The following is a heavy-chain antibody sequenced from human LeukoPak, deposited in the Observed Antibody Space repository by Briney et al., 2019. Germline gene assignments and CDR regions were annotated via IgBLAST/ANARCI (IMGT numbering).Heavy chain of an antibody. D-gene: IGHD3-10*01. Sequence: GRSLRLSCAASGFTFSSYAMHWVRQAPGKGVEWVAVISYDGSNKYEAESVKGLFTISKDNSKNTLYLQMNIMRAEDTAVYYCARNSLLWFGELLCPGSYYFDYWGQGTLVTVSS. J-gene: IGHJ4*02. CDR2: ISYDGSNK. CDR3: ARNSLLWFGELLCPGSYYFDY. V-gene: IGHV3-30*01. CDR1: GFTFSSYA.